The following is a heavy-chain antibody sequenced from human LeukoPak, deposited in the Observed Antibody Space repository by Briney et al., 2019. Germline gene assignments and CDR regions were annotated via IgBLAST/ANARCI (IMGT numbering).Heavy chain of an antibody. V-gene: IGHV1-2*02. D-gene: IGHD3-22*01. CDR1: GFTFTGYY. Sequence: ASVKVSCNASGFTFTGYYMHWVRQAPGQGLEWMGWINPNSGGTNYAQKFQGRVTMTRDTSISTAYMELSRLRSDDTAVYCCARDGVDSSADYWGQGTLVTVSS. J-gene: IGHJ4*02. CDR2: INPNSGGT. CDR3: ARDGVDSSADY.